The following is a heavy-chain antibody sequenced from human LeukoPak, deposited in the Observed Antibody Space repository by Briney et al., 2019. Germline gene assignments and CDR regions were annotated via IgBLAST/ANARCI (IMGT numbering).Heavy chain of an antibody. V-gene: IGHV3-23*01. CDR3: AKLGSCQALLLYYFDY. CDR2: FSGSGGST. CDR1: GFTFSSYA. J-gene: IGHJ4*02. Sequence: GGSLSLSCTVSGFTFSSYAVSWVRRAPGEGVVWVSGFSGSGGSTYYGVSVRGLFTISRDSSKNTVSLQMNSLRAEDTAVYYCAKLGSCQALLLYYFDYWGQGTLVTVSS. D-gene: IGHD2-15*01.